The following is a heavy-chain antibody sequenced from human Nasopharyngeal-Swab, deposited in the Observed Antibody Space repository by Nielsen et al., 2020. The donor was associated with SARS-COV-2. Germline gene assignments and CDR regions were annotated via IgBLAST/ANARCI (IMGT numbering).Heavy chain of an antibody. D-gene: IGHD7-27*01. CDR3: ARAGEYRFDY. CDR1: GFTFSSSW. V-gene: IGHV3-74*01. J-gene: IGHJ4*02. Sequence: GESLKISCAGSGFTFSSSWLNWVRQAPGEGLVWVARLNGDATTVDYADSVKGRFTISRDNAKNTLYLQMNGLRDEDTAIYYCARAGEYRFDYWGQGTLVTVSS. CDR2: LNGDATTV.